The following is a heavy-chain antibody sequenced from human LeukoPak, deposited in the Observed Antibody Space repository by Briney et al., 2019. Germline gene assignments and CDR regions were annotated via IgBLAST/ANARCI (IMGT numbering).Heavy chain of an antibody. J-gene: IGHJ4*02. D-gene: IGHD2-2*01. CDR3: AKVVVPALLHYFDY. CDR1: GFTFSSYA. Sequence: GGSLRLSCAASGFTFSSYAMSWVRQAPGKGLEWVSAISGSGGSTYYADSVKGRFTISRDNSKNTLYLQMNSLRAEDTAAYYCAKVVVPALLHYFDYWGQGTLVTVSS. V-gene: IGHV3-23*01. CDR2: ISGSGGST.